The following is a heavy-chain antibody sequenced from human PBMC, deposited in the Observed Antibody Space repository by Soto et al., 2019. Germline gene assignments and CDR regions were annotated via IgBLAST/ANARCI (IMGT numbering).Heavy chain of an antibody. J-gene: IGHJ6*02. CDR1: GFTFTNFG. D-gene: IGHD3-9*01. V-gene: IGHV3-23*01. CDR2: INGDGSSM. CDR3: ATSLRHSGPNGVDV. Sequence: GGSLRLSCVASGFTFTNFGMSWVRQAPGKGLEWVSSINGDGSSMHNADSVKGRFTISRDNSKSTLYLQMNSLRVEDTAVYYCATSLRHSGPNGVDVWGQGTTVTVSS.